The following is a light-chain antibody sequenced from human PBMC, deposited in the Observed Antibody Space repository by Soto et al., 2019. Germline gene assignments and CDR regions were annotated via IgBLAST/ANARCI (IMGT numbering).Light chain of an antibody. CDR1: SSDVGNYNY. J-gene: IGLJ3*02. Sequence: QSALTQSPSASGSPGPAVTISCTGTSSDVGNYNYVSWYQQHPGKAPKLMIYEVSKRPSGVPDRFSGSKSGNTASLTVSGLQVEDEADYYCSSYAGSNIWVFGGGTKLTVL. V-gene: IGLV2-8*01. CDR2: EVS. CDR3: SSYAGSNIWV.